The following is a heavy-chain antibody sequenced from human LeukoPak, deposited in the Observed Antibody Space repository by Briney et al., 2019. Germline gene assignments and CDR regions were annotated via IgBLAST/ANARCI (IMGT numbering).Heavy chain of an antibody. Sequence: GGSRRLSCAADGITFSSYAMSWVRQAPGKGLEWVSAISGSGGSTYYADSVKGRFTISRDNSKNTLYLQMNSLRAEDTAVYYCAKSAHYYGSGSWVDYWGQGTLVTVSS. CDR1: GITFSSYA. D-gene: IGHD3-10*01. V-gene: IGHV3-23*01. CDR2: ISGSGGST. J-gene: IGHJ4*02. CDR3: AKSAHYYGSGSWVDY.